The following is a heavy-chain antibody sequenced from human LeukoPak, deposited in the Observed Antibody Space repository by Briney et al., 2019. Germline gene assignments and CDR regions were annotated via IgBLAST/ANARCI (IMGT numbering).Heavy chain of an antibody. CDR2: MSYSGNT. CDR1: DVSISSSPYY. Sequence: TSETLSPTCTVSDVSISSSPYYWGWIRQPPGKGLEWIGSMSYSGNTNYSPSLKSRLTMSVDTSKNQFSLNLSSVTAADTAVYYCARKVESKWFDPWGQGTLVTVSS. CDR3: ARKVESKWFDP. V-gene: IGHV4-39*01. D-gene: IGHD1-1*01. J-gene: IGHJ5*02.